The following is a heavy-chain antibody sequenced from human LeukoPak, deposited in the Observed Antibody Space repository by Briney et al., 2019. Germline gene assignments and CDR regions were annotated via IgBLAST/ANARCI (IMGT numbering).Heavy chain of an antibody. D-gene: IGHD2-2*01. V-gene: IGHV3-48*01. CDR3: ARGLAYCSSTRCRTFDY. Sequence: TGGSLRLSCAASGFTFSSYSVNWVRQAPGKGLEWVSYISSSSSTIYYADSVKGRFTISRDNAKNSLYLQMNSLRAEDTAVYYCARGLAYCSSTRCRTFDYWGQGTLVTVSS. CDR1: GFTFSSYS. CDR2: ISSSSSTI. J-gene: IGHJ4*02.